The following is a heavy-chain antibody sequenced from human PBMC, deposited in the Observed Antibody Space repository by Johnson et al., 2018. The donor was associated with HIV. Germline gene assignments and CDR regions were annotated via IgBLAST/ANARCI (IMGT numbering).Heavy chain of an antibody. CDR2: ISSDGSNK. Sequence: QMLLVESGGGVVQPGRSLRLSCAASGFTFSSYAMHWVRQAPGKGLEWVAVISSDGSNKYYADSVRGRFTISRDNAKNSLYLQMNSLRAEDTALYYCARGVRDSSGYPFAFDIWGQGTMVTVSS. V-gene: IGHV3-30-3*01. CDR1: GFTFSSYA. D-gene: IGHD3-22*01. CDR3: ARGVRDSSGYPFAFDI. J-gene: IGHJ3*02.